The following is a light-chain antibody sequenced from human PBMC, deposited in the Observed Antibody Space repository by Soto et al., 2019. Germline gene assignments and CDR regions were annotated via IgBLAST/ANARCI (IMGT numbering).Light chain of an antibody. J-gene: IGKJ4*01. CDR1: QYIGGY. Sequence: EIVLTQSPATLPLSPGERATLSCRASQYIGGYLAWYQLRPGQGPRLLIFDAASRATGIPDRVSGSGSGTDFTLTISRLEPADFAVYYCQQRASWPLTFGGGTKVDIK. CDR2: DAA. CDR3: QQRASWPLT. V-gene: IGKV3-11*01.